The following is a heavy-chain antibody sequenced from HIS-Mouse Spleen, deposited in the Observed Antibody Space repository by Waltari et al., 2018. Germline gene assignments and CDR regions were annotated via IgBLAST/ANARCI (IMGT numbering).Heavy chain of an antibody. CDR1: GFTFCAYG. CDR2: ISYDGSNK. Sequence: QVQLVESGGAVVQPGRSVRLALAASGFTFCAYGMHWVRRAPGKGLEWVAVISYDGSNKYYADSVKGRFTISRDNSKNTLYLQMNSLRAEDTAVYYCATLSWGYEYNSFDYWGQGTLVTVSS. D-gene: IGHD6-13*01. CDR3: ATLSWGYEYNSFDY. V-gene: IGHV3-30*03. J-gene: IGHJ4*02.